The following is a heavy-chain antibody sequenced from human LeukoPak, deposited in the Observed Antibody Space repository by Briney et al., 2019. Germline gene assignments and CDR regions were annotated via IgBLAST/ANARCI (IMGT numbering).Heavy chain of an antibody. V-gene: IGHV4-59*01. Sequence: PSETLSLTCTVSGGSISSYYWSWIRQPPGKGLEWIGHIYYSGSTNYNPSLKSRVTISVDTSKNQFSLKLSSVTAADTAVYYCARVRDGYNYYFDYWGQGTLVTVSS. J-gene: IGHJ4*02. CDR2: IYYSGST. D-gene: IGHD5-24*01. CDR1: GGSISSYY. CDR3: ARVRDGYNYYFDY.